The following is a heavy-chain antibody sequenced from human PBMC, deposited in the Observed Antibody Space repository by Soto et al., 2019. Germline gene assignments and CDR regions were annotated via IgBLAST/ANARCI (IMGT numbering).Heavy chain of an antibody. Sequence: QVQLVESGGGVVQPGSSLRLSCVASGFTFSSYGMQWVRQAPEKGLEWVAVVSHDGRTRYYADSVQGRFTISRDNSKNTVNLQMNSLRVEDTAVYYCAKPFQDIGYLYEIWYFDLWGRGTLVTVSS. CDR3: AKPFQDIGYLYEIWYFDL. J-gene: IGHJ2*01. CDR2: VSHDGRTR. D-gene: IGHD5-12*01. CDR1: GFTFSSYG. V-gene: IGHV3-30*18.